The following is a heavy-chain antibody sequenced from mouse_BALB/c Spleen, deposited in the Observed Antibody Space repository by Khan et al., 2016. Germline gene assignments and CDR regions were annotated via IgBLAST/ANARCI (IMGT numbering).Heavy chain of an antibody. Sequence: VQLQQSGAELVKPGASVKLSCTASGFNIKDTYMHWVKQRPEQGLEWIGRIDPANGNTKYDPKFQGKATITPDTSSNTAYLQLSSLTSEDTAVYSCAQIYDGYYGFAYWGQGTLVTVSA. D-gene: IGHD2-3*01. CDR2: IDPANGNT. J-gene: IGHJ3*01. CDR1: GFNIKDTY. CDR3: AQIYDGYYGFAY. V-gene: IGHV14-3*02.